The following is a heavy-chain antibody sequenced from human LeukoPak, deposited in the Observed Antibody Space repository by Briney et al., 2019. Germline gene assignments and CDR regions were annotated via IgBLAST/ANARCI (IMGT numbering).Heavy chain of an antibody. CDR2: TSAHSGDT. J-gene: IGHJ6*02. CDR1: GYTFINYG. CDR3: ARLGAIVVVPAAIRDYYYYYGMDV. V-gene: IGHV1-18*04. D-gene: IGHD2-2*01. Sequence: ASVKVSCKASGYTFINYGINWVRQAPGQGLEWMGWTSAHSGDTNYAQKFKDRVTMTADTSTNTAYMELRSLRSDDTAVYYCARLGAIVVVPAAIRDYYYYYGMDVWGQGTTVTVSS.